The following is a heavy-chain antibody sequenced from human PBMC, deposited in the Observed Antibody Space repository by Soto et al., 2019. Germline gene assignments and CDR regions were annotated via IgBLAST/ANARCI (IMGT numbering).Heavy chain of an antibody. CDR1: GGSMNSYF. CDR2: IYYNGSA. V-gene: IGHV4-59*01. Sequence: QVQLQESGPGLVKPSETLSLICTVSGGSMNSYFWNWIRQSPGKGLEWIGYIYYNGSANYNPSLKSRVAISVDASNNRFSLKLPSVTAADTAVYYCARERVSIFGVVLPAGVDVWGQGTTVTVSS. D-gene: IGHD3-3*01. J-gene: IGHJ6*02. CDR3: ARERVSIFGVVLPAGVDV.